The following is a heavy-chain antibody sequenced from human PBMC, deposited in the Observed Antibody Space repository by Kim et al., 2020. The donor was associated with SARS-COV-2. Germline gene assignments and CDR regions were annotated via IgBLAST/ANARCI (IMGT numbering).Heavy chain of an antibody. J-gene: IGHJ4*02. CDR3: ARTGGYSSSIFDY. V-gene: IGHV3-11*03. D-gene: IGHD6-13*01. Sequence: SAASMKGRFTIDRANDQNSLYLQMNSLGAKDTAVYYCARTGGYSSSIFDYWGQGTLVTVSS.